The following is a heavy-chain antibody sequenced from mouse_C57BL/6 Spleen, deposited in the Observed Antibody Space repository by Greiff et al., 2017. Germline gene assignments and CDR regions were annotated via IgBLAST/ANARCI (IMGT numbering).Heavy chain of an antibody. CDR1: GYTFTDHT. Sequence: QVQLQQSDAELVKPGASVKISCKVSGYTFTDHTIHWMKQRPEQGLEWIGYIYPRDGSTKYNEKFKGKATLTADKSSSTAYMQLNSLTSEDSAVYVCARQGLWLRGYYYAMDGWGKGTSVTVSS. CDR2: IYPRDGST. J-gene: IGHJ4*01. V-gene: IGHV1-78*01. D-gene: IGHD2-2*01. CDR3: ARQGLWLRGYYYAMDG.